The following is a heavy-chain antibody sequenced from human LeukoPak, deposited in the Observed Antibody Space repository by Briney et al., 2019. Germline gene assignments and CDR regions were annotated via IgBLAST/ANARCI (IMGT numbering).Heavy chain of an antibody. J-gene: IGHJ4*02. D-gene: IGHD4-17*01. CDR1: GFTFSSYA. CDR3: AKGRGTAVTSAANY. V-gene: IGHV3-23*01. Sequence: PGGSLRLFCAASGFTFSSYAMSWVRQAPGKGLEWVSSISGSGDNTCYADSVKDRFSISRDNSKTTVSLQMNSLRAEDTAVYYCAKGRGTAVTSAANYWGQGTLVTVSS. CDR2: ISGSGDNT.